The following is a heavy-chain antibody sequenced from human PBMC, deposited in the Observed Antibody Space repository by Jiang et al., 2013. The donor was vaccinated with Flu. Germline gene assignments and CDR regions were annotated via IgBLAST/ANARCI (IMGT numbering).Heavy chain of an antibody. Sequence: VQLVESGGGLVKPGGSILLSCTASGFAFRDYYMSWVRQTPGKGLEWLSFISHGGDSTKYADSVNGRFIISRDNAENSLFLYMNNVRVEDTAVYYCARNFYDGNEYFYNFFDHWGQGALVTVSS. V-gene: IGHV3-11*06. CDR2: ISHGGDST. CDR1: GFAFRDYY. J-gene: IGHJ4*02. CDR3: ARNFYDGNEYFYNFFDH. D-gene: IGHD3-22*01.